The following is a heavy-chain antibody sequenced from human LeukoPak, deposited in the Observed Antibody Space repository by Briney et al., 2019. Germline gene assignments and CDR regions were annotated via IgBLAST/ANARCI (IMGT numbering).Heavy chain of an antibody. Sequence: PGGSLRLSCAASRFSFSTYPMGWVRQAPGKGLEWVSGISGSGGSTYYADSVKGRFTISRDNSKNTLYLQMNSLRAEDTAVYYCAKDVRGYSYTNFDYWGQGTLVTVSS. J-gene: IGHJ4*02. CDR1: RFSFSTYP. CDR2: ISGSGGST. CDR3: AKDVRGYSYTNFDY. D-gene: IGHD5-18*01. V-gene: IGHV3-23*01.